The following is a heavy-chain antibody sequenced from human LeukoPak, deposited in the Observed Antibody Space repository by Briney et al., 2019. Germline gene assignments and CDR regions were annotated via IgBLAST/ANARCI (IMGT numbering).Heavy chain of an antibody. Sequence: SVKVSCKASGGTFSSYAISWVRQAPGQGLEWMGGIIPIFGTANYAQKFQGRVTITADESTSTAYMELSSLRSEDTAVYYCARSQITMANHGYFDYWGQGTLVTVSS. CDR1: GGTFSSYA. D-gene: IGHD3-10*01. V-gene: IGHV1-69*01. CDR3: ARSQITMANHGYFDY. J-gene: IGHJ4*02. CDR2: IIPIFGTA.